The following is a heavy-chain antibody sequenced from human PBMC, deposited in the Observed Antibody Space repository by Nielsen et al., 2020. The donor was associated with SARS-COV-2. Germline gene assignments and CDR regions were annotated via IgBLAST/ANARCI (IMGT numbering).Heavy chain of an antibody. CDR3: ATALAVAVGYFDS. V-gene: IGHV3-23*01. CDR1: RFTFSSYA. J-gene: IGHJ4*02. Sequence: GESLKISCAASRFTFSSYAMSWVRQAPGKGLEWVSSINYSGGSTYYADSVKGRFTISRDNSKNTLYLQMNSLRAEDTGVYFCATALAVAVGYFDSWGQGTLVTVSS. CDR2: INYSGGST. D-gene: IGHD6-19*01.